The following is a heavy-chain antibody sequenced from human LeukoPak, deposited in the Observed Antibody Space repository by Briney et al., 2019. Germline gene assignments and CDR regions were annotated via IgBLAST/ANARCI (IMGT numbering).Heavy chain of an antibody. D-gene: IGHD4-17*01. CDR1: DDSLISGTYY. CDR3: ARATTATTGFGYFDS. J-gene: IGHJ4*02. V-gene: IGHV4-31*03. Sequence: SQTLSLTCTVSDDSLISGTYYWNWIRQYPGKGLEWVGYIHFTGSTDYSPSLKSRGTISVDKSKNHFSLNVNSVTAPDTAVYYCARATTATTGFGYFDSWGQGALVTVSS. CDR2: IHFTGST.